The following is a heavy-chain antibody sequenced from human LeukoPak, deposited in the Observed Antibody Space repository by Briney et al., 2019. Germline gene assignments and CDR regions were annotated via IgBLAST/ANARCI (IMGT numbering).Heavy chain of an antibody. V-gene: IGHV3-9*01. CDR1: GFTFDDYA. J-gene: IGHJ4*02. CDR3: AKEDRRGRHFDY. D-gene: IGHD3-16*01. CDR2: ISWNSGSI. Sequence: GGSLGLSCAASGFTFDDYAMHWVRQAPGKGLEWVSGISWNSGSIGYADSVKGRFTISRDNAKNSLYLQMNSLRAEDTALYYCAKEDRRGRHFDYWGQGTLVTVSS.